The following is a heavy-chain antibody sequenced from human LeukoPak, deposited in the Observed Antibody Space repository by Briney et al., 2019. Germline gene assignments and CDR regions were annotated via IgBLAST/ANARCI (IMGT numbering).Heavy chain of an antibody. J-gene: IGHJ4*02. CDR1: GFTFSSYE. CDR3: AIGGTRGIYSGYDSFDY. V-gene: IGHV3-48*03. D-gene: IGHD5-12*01. CDR2: ISSSGSTI. Sequence: GGSLRLSCAASGFTFSSYEMNWVRQAPGKGLEWVSYISSSGSTIYYADSVKGRFTISRDNAKNSLYLQMNSLRAEDTAVYYCAIGGTRGIYSGYDSFDYWGQGTLVTVSS.